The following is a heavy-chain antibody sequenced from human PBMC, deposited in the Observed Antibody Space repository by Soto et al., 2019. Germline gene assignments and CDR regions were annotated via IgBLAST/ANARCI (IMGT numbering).Heavy chain of an antibody. CDR1: GFTFSSYS. J-gene: IGHJ4*02. V-gene: IGHV3-48*01. CDR2: ISSSSSSI. D-gene: IGHD3-3*01. Sequence: PGGSLRLSCAASGFTFSSYSMNWVRQAPGKGLEWVSYISSSSSSIYYADSVKGRFTISRDNAKNSLYLQMNSLRAEDTAVYYCTTVPDDPRDYWGQGILVTVSS. CDR3: TTVPDDPRDY.